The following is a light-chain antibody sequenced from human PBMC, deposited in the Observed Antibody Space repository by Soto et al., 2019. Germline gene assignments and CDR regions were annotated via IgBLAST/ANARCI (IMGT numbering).Light chain of an antibody. Sequence: EIVMTQSPATLSVSPGKRATLSCRASQSVSSNVAWYQQKPGQAPRLLIFGASTRATGIPVRFSGSGSGTEFTLTISSLQSEDFAVYYCQQYNNWPPLTFGGGTKVEIK. J-gene: IGKJ4*01. CDR2: GAS. CDR1: QSVSSN. CDR3: QQYNNWPPLT. V-gene: IGKV3-15*01.